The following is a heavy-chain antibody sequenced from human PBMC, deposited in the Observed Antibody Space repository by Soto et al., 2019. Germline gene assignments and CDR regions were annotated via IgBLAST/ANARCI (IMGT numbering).Heavy chain of an antibody. D-gene: IGHD6-25*01. CDR1: GGSTSGYY. Sequence: QIHLQASGPGLVKPSETLSLTCTASGGSTSGYYWTWIRQPPGKGLEWLGYVYYSGSAYYNRSLESRVTISTDRSTNQFSLKLTSVTAADTAVYYCGGGQNWFDPWGQGTLVTVSS. CDR3: GGGQNWFDP. CDR2: VYYSGSA. J-gene: IGHJ5*02. V-gene: IGHV4-59*13.